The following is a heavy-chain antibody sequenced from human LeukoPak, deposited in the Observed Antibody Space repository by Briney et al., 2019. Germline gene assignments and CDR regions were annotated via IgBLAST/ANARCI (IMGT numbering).Heavy chain of an antibody. V-gene: IGHV1-18*01. CDR2: INGYSGNT. D-gene: IGHD2-2*01. Sequence: GASVKVSCKASGYTFTSFGLSWVRQAPGQGLEWMGWINGYSGNTYYAEKFQGRVTMTTDTSTNTTYMELRSLRSDDTAVYYCARDPGLGNPILNCSSTSCSLGNYYYYMDVWGKGTTVTVSS. J-gene: IGHJ6*03. CDR3: ARDPGLGNPILNCSSTSCSLGNYYYYMDV. CDR1: GYTFTSFG.